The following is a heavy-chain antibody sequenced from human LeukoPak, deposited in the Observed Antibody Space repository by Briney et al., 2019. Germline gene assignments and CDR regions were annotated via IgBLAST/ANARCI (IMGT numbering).Heavy chain of an antibody. Sequence: PGGSLRLSCAASGFTFSDYYMSWIRQAPGKGLEWVSYISSSGSTTYYADSVKGRFTISRDNSKNTLYLQMNSLRAEDTAVYYCASGSNMVRGVIINHYWGQGTLVTVSS. CDR1: GFTFSDYY. CDR3: ASGSNMVRGVIINHY. J-gene: IGHJ4*02. CDR2: ISSSGSTT. D-gene: IGHD3-10*01. V-gene: IGHV3-11*01.